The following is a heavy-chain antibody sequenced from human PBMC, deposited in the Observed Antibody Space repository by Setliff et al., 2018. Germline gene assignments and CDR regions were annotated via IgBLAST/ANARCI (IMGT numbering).Heavy chain of an antibody. V-gene: IGHV3-11*04. CDR1: GFTFSNYY. CDR2: IHDSGNPT. J-gene: IGHJ4*02. CDR3: ARAHSSTLSVHDY. D-gene: IGHD2-2*01. Sequence: GGSLRLSCAASGFTFSNYYMTWIRQAPGKGLEWISYIHDSGNPTYYADSVKGRFTVSRDNAKNSLYLQMTSLRAEDTAVYYCARAHSSTLSVHDYWGQGTLVTVSS.